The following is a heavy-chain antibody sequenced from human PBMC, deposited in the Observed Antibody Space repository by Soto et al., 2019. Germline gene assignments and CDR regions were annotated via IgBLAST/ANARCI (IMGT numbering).Heavy chain of an antibody. CDR2: MNPNSGNT. CDR1: GYTFTSYD. J-gene: IGHJ5*02. CDR3: ARAPYYDILTGYYRDNWFDP. V-gene: IGHV1-8*01. D-gene: IGHD3-9*01. Sequence: ASVKVSCKASGYTFTSYDINWVRQATGQGLEWMGWMNPNSGNTGYAQKFQGRVTMTRNTSISTAYMKLSSLRSEDTAVYYCARAPYYDILTGYYRDNWFDPWGQGTLVTVSS.